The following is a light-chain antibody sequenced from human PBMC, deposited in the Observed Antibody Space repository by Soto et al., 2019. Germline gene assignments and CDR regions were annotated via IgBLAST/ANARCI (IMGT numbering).Light chain of an antibody. CDR2: AAS. CDR3: QQLNSYPIT. Sequence: DIQLTQSPSFLSASVGDRVTITCRASQGISSYLAWYQQKAGKAPKLLIYAASTLQSGVPSRFSGSGSGTEFTLTISRLQPEDFATYYCQQLNSYPITFGQGTRLEMK. J-gene: IGKJ5*01. CDR1: QGISSY. V-gene: IGKV1-9*01.